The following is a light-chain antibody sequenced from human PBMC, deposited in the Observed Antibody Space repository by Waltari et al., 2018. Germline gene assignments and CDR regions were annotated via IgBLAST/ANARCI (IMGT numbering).Light chain of an antibody. CDR3: QQYNSYHIFT. J-gene: IGKJ3*01. V-gene: IGKV1-5*03. CDR1: QNINSW. Sequence: DIQMTQSPSTLSASVGDRVTIPCRASQNINSWLAWYQQKPGKAPKLLIYKASSLETGGPSRFSGSESGTEFTLTINSLQPDDFATYYCQQYNSYHIFTFGPGTKVEI. CDR2: KAS.